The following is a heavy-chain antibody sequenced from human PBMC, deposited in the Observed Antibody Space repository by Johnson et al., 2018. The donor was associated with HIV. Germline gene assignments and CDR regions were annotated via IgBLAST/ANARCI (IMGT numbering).Heavy chain of an antibody. CDR2: ISSSGTTI. D-gene: IGHD3-22*01. Sequence: QVQLVESGGGLVKPGGSLRLSCAASGFNFSDYDMSWIRQAPGKGLEWVSYISSSGTTIYYADPVKGRFTISRDNSKNTLYLQMNSLRTEDTAMYYCSKGHSSGYPKDAFDIWGRGTIVTVSS. CDR3: SKGHSSGYPKDAFDI. CDR1: GFNFSDYD. J-gene: IGHJ3*02. V-gene: IGHV3-11*04.